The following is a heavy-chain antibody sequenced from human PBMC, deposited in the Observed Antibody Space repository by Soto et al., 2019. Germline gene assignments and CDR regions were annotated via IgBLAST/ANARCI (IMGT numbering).Heavy chain of an antibody. Sequence: PSETLSLTCAVSGYPITSGYSWSWIRQPPGKGLEWIGYIYHSGSTYYNPSLKSRVTISVDRSKNQFSLKLSSVTAADTAVYYCARGGHYDSSGAAPSPLIGWGQGTLVTVSS. V-gene: IGHV4-30-2*01. CDR3: ARGGHYDSSGAAPSPLIG. CDR2: IYHSGST. CDR1: GYPITSGYS. D-gene: IGHD3-22*01. J-gene: IGHJ4*02.